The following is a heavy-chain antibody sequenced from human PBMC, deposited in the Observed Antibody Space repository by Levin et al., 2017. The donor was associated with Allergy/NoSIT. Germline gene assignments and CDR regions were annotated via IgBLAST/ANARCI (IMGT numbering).Heavy chain of an antibody. D-gene: IGHD3-22*01. V-gene: IGHV1-3*01. Sequence: GESLKISCKASGYTFTSYAMHWVRQAPGQRLEWMGWINAGNGNTKYSQKFQGRVTITRDTSASTAYMELSSLRSEDTAVYYCAREGSYDSSGYTTDDAFDSWGQGTMVTVSS. CDR2: INAGNGNT. J-gene: IGHJ3*02. CDR1: GYTFTSYA. CDR3: AREGSYDSSGYTTDDAFDS.